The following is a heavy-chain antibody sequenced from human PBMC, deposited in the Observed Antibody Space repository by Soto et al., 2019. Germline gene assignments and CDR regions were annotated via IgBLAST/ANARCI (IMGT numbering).Heavy chain of an antibody. CDR1: GGSISSGGYY. D-gene: IGHD4-17*01. CDR2: IYYRGST. CDR3: ARVPPDYGDYSTYYFDY. J-gene: IGHJ4*02. V-gene: IGHV4-31*03. Sequence: QVQLQESGPGLVKPSQTLSLTCTVSGGSISSGGYYWSWIRQHPGKVLEWIGYIYYRGSTYYNPHLKSRVTISVDTSKNQFSLKLSSVTAADTAVYYCARVPPDYGDYSTYYFDYWGQGTLVTVSS.